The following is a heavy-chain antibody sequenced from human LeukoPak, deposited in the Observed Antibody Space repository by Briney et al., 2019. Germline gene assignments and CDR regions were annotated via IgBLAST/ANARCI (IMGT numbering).Heavy chain of an antibody. CDR1: GFTFSTYA. Sequence: GGSLRLSCTAAGFTFSTYAMGWARQAPGKGLEWVSVIYSGGSTYYADSVKGRFAISRDNSKNTLYLQMNSLRAEDTAVYYCARHGNNRYYAVDYWGQGTLVTVSS. V-gene: IGHV3-66*04. D-gene: IGHD2-2*01. CDR2: IYSGGST. J-gene: IGHJ4*02. CDR3: ARHGNNRYYAVDY.